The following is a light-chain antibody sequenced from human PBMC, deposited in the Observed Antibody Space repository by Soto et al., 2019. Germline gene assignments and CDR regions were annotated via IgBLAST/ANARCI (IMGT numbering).Light chain of an antibody. V-gene: IGLV1-40*01. Sequence: QPVLTQPPSVSGAPGQRVTISCTGSSSNIGAGYDVHWYQQLPGTAPKLLIYGNTNRPSGVPDRFSGSKSGTSASLAITGLQAEDEADYYCQSYDNLRGLVFGGGTKLTVL. J-gene: IGLJ3*02. CDR3: QSYDNLRGLV. CDR2: GNT. CDR1: SSNIGAGYD.